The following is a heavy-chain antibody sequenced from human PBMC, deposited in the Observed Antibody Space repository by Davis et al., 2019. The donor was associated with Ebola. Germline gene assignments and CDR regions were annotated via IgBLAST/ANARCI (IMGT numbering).Heavy chain of an antibody. CDR2: VNYVGNT. Sequence: SETLSLTCAVSGDSISSSGYYWGWIRQPPGKGLEWIASVNYVGNTFYNPSLKSRVTISVDTSKNQFSLKLSSVTAADTAVYYCARAVGATCWFDPWGQGTLVTVSS. V-gene: IGHV4-39*07. CDR1: GDSISSSGYY. D-gene: IGHD1-26*01. J-gene: IGHJ5*02. CDR3: ARAVGATCWFDP.